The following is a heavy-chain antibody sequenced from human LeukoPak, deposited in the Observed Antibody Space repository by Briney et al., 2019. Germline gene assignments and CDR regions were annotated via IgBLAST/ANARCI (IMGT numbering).Heavy chain of an antibody. V-gene: IGHV3-23*01. Sequence: GGSLRLSCAASGFTFNNYGLIWVRQAPGKGPEWVSAISNDGGGRTYADFVKGRFTISRDNSKNTLYLQMDSLRADDTALYYCAKGSSGYFFDLWGQGTLVTVSS. D-gene: IGHD3-22*01. CDR3: AKGSSGYFFDL. J-gene: IGHJ4*02. CDR2: ISNDGGGR. CDR1: GFTFNNYG.